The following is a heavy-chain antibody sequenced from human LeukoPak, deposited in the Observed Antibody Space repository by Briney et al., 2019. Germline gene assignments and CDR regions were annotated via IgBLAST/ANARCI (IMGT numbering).Heavy chain of an antibody. V-gene: IGHV3-7*03. J-gene: IGHJ4*02. D-gene: IGHD1-26*01. CDR1: GFTFSSFW. Sequence: GGSLKLSCAASGFTFSSFWMSWVRQAPGKGLEWVANIKQEGSEKYYVNSVKGRFTTSRDDAKSSLYLQMNSLRAEDTAVYYCTRSRSWDFFDFWGQGTLVTVSS. CDR2: IKQEGSEK. CDR3: TRSRSWDFFDF.